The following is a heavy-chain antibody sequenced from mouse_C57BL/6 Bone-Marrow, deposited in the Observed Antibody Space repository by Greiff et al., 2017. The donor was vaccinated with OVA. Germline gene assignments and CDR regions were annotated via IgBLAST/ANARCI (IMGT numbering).Heavy chain of an antibody. D-gene: IGHD2-5*01. CDR1: GYTFTGYW. CDR3: ARSSSNYPWYFDV. Sequence: QVQLQQPGAELVKPGASVKMSCKASGYTFTGYWITWVKQRPGQGLEWIGDIYPGSGSTNYNEKFKSKATLTVDTSSSTAYMQLSSLTSEDSAVYYCARSSSNYPWYFDVWGTGTTVTVSS. CDR2: IYPGSGST. J-gene: IGHJ1*03. V-gene: IGHV1-55*01.